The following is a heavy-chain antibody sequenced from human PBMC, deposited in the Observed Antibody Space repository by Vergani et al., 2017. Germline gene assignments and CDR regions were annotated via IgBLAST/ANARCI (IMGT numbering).Heavy chain of an antibody. V-gene: IGHV3-48*01. CDR1: GFTFSAYG. CDR2: ISSLSKII. Sequence: SGGSLRLSCAASGFTFSAYGMNWVRQAPGKGLEWISYISSLSKIIYYADSVKGRFTISRDTSKKTLSLQMRSLRADDTAVYYCAKDGRENSDYGYFDYWGQGTLVTVSS. J-gene: IGHJ4*02. D-gene: IGHD4-17*01. CDR3: AKDGRENSDYGYFDY.